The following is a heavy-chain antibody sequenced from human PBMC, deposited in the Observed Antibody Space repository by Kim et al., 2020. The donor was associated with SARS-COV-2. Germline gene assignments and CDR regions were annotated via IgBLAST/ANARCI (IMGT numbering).Heavy chain of an antibody. CDR3: SRGDYYDTPCDY. CDR2: IYYSGST. D-gene: IGHD3-22*01. J-gene: IGHJ4*02. Sequence: SETLSLTCTVSGVSISGYYWSWIRQPPGKGLEWIAYIYYSGSTNYNPYLKSRVTISVDTYKNQFTLQLSSVIAADTAVYYCSRGDYYDTPCDYWGQETLVVVSS. CDR1: GVSISGYY. V-gene: IGHV4-59*01.